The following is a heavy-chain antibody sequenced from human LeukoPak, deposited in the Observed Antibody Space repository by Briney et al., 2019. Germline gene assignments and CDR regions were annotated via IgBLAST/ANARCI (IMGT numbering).Heavy chain of an antibody. Sequence: SETLSLTCAVYGGSFSGYYWSWIRQPPGKGLEWIGEINHSGSTNYNPSLKSRVTISVDTSKNQFSLKLSSVTAADTAVYYCARADIVVVPAAIRYYSDYWGQGTLVTVSS. V-gene: IGHV4-34*01. CDR3: ARADIVVVPAAIRYYSDY. CDR1: GGSFSGYY. J-gene: IGHJ4*02. CDR2: INHSGST. D-gene: IGHD2-2*01.